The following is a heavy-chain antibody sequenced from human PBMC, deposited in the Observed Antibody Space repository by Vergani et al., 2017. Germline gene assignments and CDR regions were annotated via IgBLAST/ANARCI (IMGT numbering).Heavy chain of an antibody. CDR3: ARGPSKQIYYYYYYYMEV. Sequence: QVQLQESGPGLVKPSETLSLTCTVSGGSISSYYWSWIRQPPGKGLEWIGYIYYSGSTNYNPSLKSRVTISVDTSKNQFSLKLSSVTAADTAVYYCARGPSKQIYYYYYYYMEVWGKGTTVTVSS. CDR2: IYYSGST. D-gene: IGHD3-3*01. J-gene: IGHJ6*03. V-gene: IGHV4-59*01. CDR1: GGSISSYY.